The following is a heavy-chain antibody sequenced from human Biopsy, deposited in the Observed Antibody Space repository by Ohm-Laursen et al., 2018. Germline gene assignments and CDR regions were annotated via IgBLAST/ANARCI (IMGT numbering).Heavy chain of an antibody. CDR1: GYSFGNFW. J-gene: IGHJ6*02. CDR3: ARSSAAGFYFYGMDI. V-gene: IGHV5-51*01. Sequence: ESLRISCKGSGYSFGNFWIGWVRQLPGKGLEWMGSIYPGDSDSKYIQSFQGQVTISVDASVSIAYLQWSSLKASDTAMYYCARSSAAGFYFYGMDIWGQGTMVTVSS. CDR2: IYPGDSDS. D-gene: IGHD2-15*01.